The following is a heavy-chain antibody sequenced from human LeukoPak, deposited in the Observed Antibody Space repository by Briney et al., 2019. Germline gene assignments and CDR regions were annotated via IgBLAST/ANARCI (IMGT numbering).Heavy chain of an antibody. CDR3: ARCHYDFWSGYYKEDRFDP. CDR1: GYTFTGYY. CDR2: INPNSGGT. V-gene: IGHV1-2*02. J-gene: IGHJ5*02. Sequence: ASVKVSCKASGYTFTGYYMHWVRQAPGQGLEWMGWINPNSGGTNYAQKFQGRVTMTRDTSISTAYMELSRLRSDDTAVYYCARCHYDFWSGYYKEDRFDPWGQGTLVTVSS. D-gene: IGHD3-3*01.